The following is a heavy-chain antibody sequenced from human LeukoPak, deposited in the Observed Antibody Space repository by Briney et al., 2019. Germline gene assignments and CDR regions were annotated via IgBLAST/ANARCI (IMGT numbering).Heavy chain of an antibody. D-gene: IGHD5-18*01. CDR1: IGPISSSSAY. J-gene: IGHJ4*02. V-gene: IGHV4-39*01. Sequence: AETQTLTCTVSIGPISSSSAYCGWIRKPPGKVLVWIGSIYYSKNTYYNPSLKSRVTISADTSKNQFSLTLGSVSATDTAVYYCVSPRGFSYGYFDYWGQGTLVTVSS. CDR2: IYYSKNT. CDR3: VSPRGFSYGYFDY.